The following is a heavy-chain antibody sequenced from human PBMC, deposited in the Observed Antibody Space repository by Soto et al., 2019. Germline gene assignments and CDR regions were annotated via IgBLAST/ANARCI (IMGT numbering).Heavy chain of an antibody. V-gene: IGHV1-69*01. CDR1: GGTFNTFA. CDR3: ARFSPPRSYYAY. J-gene: IGHJ4*02. D-gene: IGHD1-26*01. CDR2: IIPMFGTA. Sequence: QVQLVQSGAEVKKPGSSVKVSCMASGGTFNTFAISWVRQAPGQGLECMGGIIPMFGTAHYAQKFQGRVTITADESTRTVYMDLSSLRSEDTAVYYCARFSPPRSYYAYWGQGTLVTVSS.